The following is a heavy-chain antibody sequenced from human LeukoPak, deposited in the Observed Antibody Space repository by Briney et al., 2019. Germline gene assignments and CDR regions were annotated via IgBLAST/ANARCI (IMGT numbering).Heavy chain of an antibody. Sequence: SETLSLTCTVSGGSISSRAYCWTWIRQHPGKGLEWIGYMCHSGSSYYNPSLQSRASILVDTPKNQFSLNLRSLTAADTAVYFCDRAVLGWSSSRFGTWFDPWGQGTLVTASS. J-gene: IGHJ5*02. D-gene: IGHD3-3*01. CDR2: MCHSGSS. CDR1: GGSISSRAYC. CDR3: DRAVLGWSSSRFGTWFDP. V-gene: IGHV4-31*03.